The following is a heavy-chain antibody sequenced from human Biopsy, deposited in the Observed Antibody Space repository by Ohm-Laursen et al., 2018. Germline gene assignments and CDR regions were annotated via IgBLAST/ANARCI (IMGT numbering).Heavy chain of an antibody. CDR1: GGTFSNYA. Sequence: GASVKVSCKAYGGTFSNYAISWVRQAPGEGLEWMGGIIAVSGLVNYAPKFQGRVSITADKSTTTAYMELSNLKSEDTVVYYCATPFQYYDSWGGYPPFDHWGQGTLVTVSS. V-gene: IGHV1-69*10. CDR3: ATPFQYYDSWGGYPPFDH. D-gene: IGHD3-3*01. CDR2: IIAVSGLV. J-gene: IGHJ4*02.